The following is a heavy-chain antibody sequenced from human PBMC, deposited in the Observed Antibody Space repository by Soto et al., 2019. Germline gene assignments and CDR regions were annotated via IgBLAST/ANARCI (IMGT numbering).Heavy chain of an antibody. V-gene: IGHV1-2*02. D-gene: IGHD6-19*01. J-gene: IGHJ4*02. CDR1: GYTFSGFY. CDR3: ASAAVTGTAGLDF. Sequence: ASVKVSCKASGYTFSGFYMHWVRQAPGQGLEWMGWINPNSGGTKSAERFQGRVTMTRDTSISTAYMELSRLTSDDTAVYYCASAAVTGTAGLDFWGQGTQVTVS. CDR2: INPNSGGT.